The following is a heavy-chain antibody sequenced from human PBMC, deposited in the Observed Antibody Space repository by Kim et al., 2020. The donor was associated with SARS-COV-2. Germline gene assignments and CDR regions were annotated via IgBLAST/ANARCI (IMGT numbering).Heavy chain of an antibody. D-gene: IGHD3-22*01. CDR1: GYTFTSYA. CDR2: INTGNGNT. Sequence: ASVKVSCKASGYTFTSYAMHWVRQAPGQRLEWMGWINTGNGNTKYSQKFQGRVTITRDTSASTAYMELSSLRSEDTAVFYCARDYYDSSGYVAGVDYWGQGTLVTVSS. J-gene: IGHJ4*02. CDR3: ARDYYDSSGYVAGVDY. V-gene: IGHV1-3*04.